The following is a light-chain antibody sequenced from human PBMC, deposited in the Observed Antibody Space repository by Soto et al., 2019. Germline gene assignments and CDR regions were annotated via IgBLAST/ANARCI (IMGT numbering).Light chain of an antibody. Sequence: EILMTQSPSTLSAAPVEGATLSSRASQNINSNLAWYHQSPGQAPRVLLYGASSRTSVIPDSFSGSGSGTDFSLSTNRLEPDDFAFYYCHRYKDWPPLTFGGGTRVESK. J-gene: IGKJ4*01. CDR2: GAS. CDR3: HRYKDWPPLT. CDR1: QNINSN. V-gene: IGKV3D-15*01.